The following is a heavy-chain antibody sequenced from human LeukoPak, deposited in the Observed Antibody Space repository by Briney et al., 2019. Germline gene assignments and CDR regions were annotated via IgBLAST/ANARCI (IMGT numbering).Heavy chain of an antibody. J-gene: IGHJ4*02. CDR3: ARERYYYGSGSYYLDY. V-gene: IGHV3-7*01. D-gene: IGHD3-10*01. Sequence: GGSLRLSCAASGFTFSSYWMSWVRQAPGKGLEWVANIKQDGSEKYYVDSVKGRFTISRDNAKNSPYLQMNSLRAEDTAVYYCARERYYYGSGSYYLDYWGQGTLVTVSS. CDR2: IKQDGSEK. CDR1: GFTFSSYW.